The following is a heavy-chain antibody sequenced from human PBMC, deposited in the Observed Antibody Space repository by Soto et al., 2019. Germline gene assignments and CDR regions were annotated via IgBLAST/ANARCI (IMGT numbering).Heavy chain of an antibody. Sequence: VQLVESGEGGVQPGRSLRLSCAASGFTFSDYAMHWVRQAPGKGLEWVAVVSHDGRNTHYEDSVKGRFTISRDSSKNTVSLEMTSLRAEDTAVYYCATGGRQWLVTSDFNYWGQGALVTVSS. J-gene: IGHJ4*02. CDR1: GFTFSDYA. CDR2: VSHDGRNT. D-gene: IGHD6-19*01. V-gene: IGHV3-30*03. CDR3: ATGGRQWLVTSDFNY.